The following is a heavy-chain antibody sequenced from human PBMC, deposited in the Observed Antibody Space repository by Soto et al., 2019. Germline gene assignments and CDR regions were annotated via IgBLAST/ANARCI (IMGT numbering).Heavy chain of an antibody. V-gene: IGHV3-30-3*01. D-gene: IGHD6-19*01. CDR2: ISYDGSNK. CDR1: GFTFSSYA. CDR3: ARDRRGSSGWYWFDP. Sequence: GGSLRLSCAASGFTFSSYAMHWVRQAPGKGLEWVAVISYDGSNKYYADSVKGRFTISRDNSKNTLYLQMNSLRAEDTAVYYCARDRRGSSGWYWFDPWGQGTMVTVSS. J-gene: IGHJ5*02.